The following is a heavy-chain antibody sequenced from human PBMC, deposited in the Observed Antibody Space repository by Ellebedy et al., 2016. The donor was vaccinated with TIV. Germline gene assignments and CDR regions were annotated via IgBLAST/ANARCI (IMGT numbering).Heavy chain of an antibody. CDR1: GGSFSGYY. CDR3: ARMCSSTSCYDAFDI. Sequence: SETLSLTCAVYGGSFSGYYWGWIRQPPGKGLEWIGSIYYSGSTYYNPSLKSRVTISVDTSKTQFSLKLSSVTAADTAVYYCARMCSSTSCYDAFDIWGQGTMVTVSS. CDR2: IYYSGST. V-gene: IGHV4-34*01. D-gene: IGHD2-2*01. J-gene: IGHJ3*02.